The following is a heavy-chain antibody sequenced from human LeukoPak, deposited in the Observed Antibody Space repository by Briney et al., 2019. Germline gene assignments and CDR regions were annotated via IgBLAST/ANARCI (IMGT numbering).Heavy chain of an antibody. CDR3: ARGILPNY. CDR1: GGSMNNYY. J-gene: IGHJ4*02. Sequence: SETLSLTCTVSGGSMNNYYWSWTRQPPGKGLEWIGYIYYSGSTNYNPSLKSRVTIPVDTSKNQFSLKLSSVTAADTAVYYCARGILPNYWGQGTLVTVSS. CDR2: IYYSGST. V-gene: IGHV4-59*01.